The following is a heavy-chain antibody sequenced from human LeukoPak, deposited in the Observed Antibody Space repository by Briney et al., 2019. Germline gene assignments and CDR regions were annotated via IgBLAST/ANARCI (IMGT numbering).Heavy chain of an antibody. CDR3: ARPAHGATVRYSGYYGGYYFDY. CDR1: GGSISSSSYY. Sequence: PSETLSLTCTVSGGSISSSSYYWGWIRQPPGKGLEWIGSIYYSGSTYYNPSLKSRVTISVDTSKNQFSLKLSSVTAADTAVYYCARPAHGATVRYSGYYGGYYFDYWGQGTLVTVSS. V-gene: IGHV4-39*07. D-gene: IGHD3-22*01. CDR2: IYYSGST. J-gene: IGHJ4*02.